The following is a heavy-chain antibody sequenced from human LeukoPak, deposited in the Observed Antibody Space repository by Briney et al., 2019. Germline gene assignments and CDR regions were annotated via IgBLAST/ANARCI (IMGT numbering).Heavy chain of an antibody. CDR1: GFPLSTYA. CDR3: AKDVYGDYGGLDY. Sequence: PGGSLTLSCAASGFPLSTYAMSWVRQAPGKGLEWVSSIRGSDGSTYYADSVKGRFAISRDNSKNTLYLQMNSLRAEDTAVYYCAKDVYGDYGGLDYWGQGTLVTVSS. J-gene: IGHJ4*02. CDR2: IRGSDGST. V-gene: IGHV3-23*01. D-gene: IGHD4-17*01.